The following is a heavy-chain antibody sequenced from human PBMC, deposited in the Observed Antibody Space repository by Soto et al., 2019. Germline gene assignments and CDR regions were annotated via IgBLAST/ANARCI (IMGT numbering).Heavy chain of an antibody. CDR1: GYTFTSYG. V-gene: IGHV1-18*04. CDR3: ARDPPRMEQWLTYYYYGMDV. J-gene: IGHJ6*02. D-gene: IGHD6-19*01. Sequence: ASVKVSCKASGYTFTSYGISWVRQAPGQGLEWMGWISAYNGNTNYAQKLQGRVTLTTDTSTSTAYMELRSLRSDDTAVYYCARDPPRMEQWLTYYYYGMDVWGQGTTVTSP. CDR2: ISAYNGNT.